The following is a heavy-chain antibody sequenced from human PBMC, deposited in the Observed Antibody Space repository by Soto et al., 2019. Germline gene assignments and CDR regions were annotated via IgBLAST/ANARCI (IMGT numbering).Heavy chain of an antibody. CDR3: AKDLTYYYDSSGYDYYGMDV. J-gene: IGHJ6*02. D-gene: IGHD3-22*01. Sequence: GGSLRLSCAASGFTFSSYAMSWVRQAPGKGLEWVSAISGSGGSTYYADSVKGRFTISRDNSKNTLYLQMNSLRAEDTAVYYCAKDLTYYYDSSGYDYYGMDVWGQGTTVTVS. V-gene: IGHV3-23*01. CDR1: GFTFSSYA. CDR2: ISGSGGST.